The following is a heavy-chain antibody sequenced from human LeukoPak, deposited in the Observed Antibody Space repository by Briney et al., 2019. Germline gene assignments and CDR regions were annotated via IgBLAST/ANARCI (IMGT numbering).Heavy chain of an antibody. V-gene: IGHV4-38-2*02. Sequence: SETLSLTCTVSGYSISSGYFWVWIRQPPGKGLEWIGSIYHSGSPYYSPSLKSRVTISVDTSKNQFSLKLSSVTAADTAVYYCARRGGSYRPDVFDIWGQGTMVTVSS. CDR2: IYHSGSP. D-gene: IGHD1-26*01. J-gene: IGHJ3*02. CDR3: ARRGGSYRPDVFDI. CDR1: GYSISSGYF.